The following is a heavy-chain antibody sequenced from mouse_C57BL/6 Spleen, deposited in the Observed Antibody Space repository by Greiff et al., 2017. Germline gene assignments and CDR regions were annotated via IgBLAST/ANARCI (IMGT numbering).Heavy chain of an antibody. D-gene: IGHD3-2*02. CDR3: ARDQEDGWFAY. CDR2: ISYSGST. CDR1: GYSITSGYD. V-gene: IGHV3-1*01. Sequence: DVQLQESGPGMVKPSQSLSLTCTVTGYSITSGYDWHWIRHFPGNQLEWMGYISYSGSTNYNQSLESRISITPDTSKNHFFLKLNSVTTEDTATYYCARDQEDGWFAYWGQGTLVTVSA. J-gene: IGHJ3*01.